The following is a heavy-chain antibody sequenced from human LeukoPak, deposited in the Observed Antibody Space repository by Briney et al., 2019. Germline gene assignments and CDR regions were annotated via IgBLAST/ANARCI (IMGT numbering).Heavy chain of an antibody. CDR1: GYTFTSYA. V-gene: IGHV7-4-1*02. J-gene: IGHJ4*02. D-gene: IGHD3-22*01. CDR3: ARDPPLKDYDSSGYYLVDY. Sequence: ASVTVSCKASGYTFTSYAMNWVRQAPGQGLEWMGWINTNTGNPTYAQGFTGRFVFSLDTSVSTAYLQISSLKAEDTAVYYCARDPPLKDYDSSGYYLVDYWGQGTLVTVSS. CDR2: INTNTGNP.